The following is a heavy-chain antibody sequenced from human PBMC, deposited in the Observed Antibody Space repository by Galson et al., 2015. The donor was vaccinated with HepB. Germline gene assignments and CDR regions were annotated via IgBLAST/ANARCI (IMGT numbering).Heavy chain of an antibody. CDR2: ISYDGSIK. CDR1: GFTFSLYT. D-gene: IGHD2-2*01. CDR3: GRGRHCSRNSCYSFHYYSYMDV. Sequence: SLRLSCAASGFTFSLYTMHWVRQTPGKGLEWVAVISYDGSIKYYADSVKGRFTISRDKSKNTLYLQMSSLRPEDTAVYYCGRGRHCSRNSCYSFHYYSYMDVWGKGTTVTVSS. J-gene: IGHJ6*03. V-gene: IGHV3-30-3*01.